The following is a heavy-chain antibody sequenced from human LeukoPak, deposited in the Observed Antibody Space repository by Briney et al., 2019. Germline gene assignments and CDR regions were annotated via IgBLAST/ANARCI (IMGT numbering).Heavy chain of an antibody. V-gene: IGHV3-15*01. Sequence: SGGSLRLSCAASGFTFSNAWMSWVRQAPGKGLEWVGRIKSKTDGGTTDYAAPVKGRFTISRDDSKNTRYLQMNSLKTEDTAVYYCTAGSGSYYKYYFDYWGQGTLVTVSS. CDR2: IKSKTDGGTT. CDR3: TAGSGSYYKYYFDY. D-gene: IGHD3-10*01. J-gene: IGHJ4*02. CDR1: GFTFSNAW.